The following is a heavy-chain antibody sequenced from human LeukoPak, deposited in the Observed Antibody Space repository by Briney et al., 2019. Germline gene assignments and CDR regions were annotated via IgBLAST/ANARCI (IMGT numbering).Heavy chain of an antibody. CDR3: ARSLLTEADY. J-gene: IGHJ4*02. Sequence: GGSLRLSCAASGFTVSSNYMSWVRQAPGKGLEWVSVIYSGGSTYYADSVKGRFTISRDNSKNTLCLQMNSLRAEDTAVYYCARSLLTEADYWGQGTLVTVSS. D-gene: IGHD3-9*01. V-gene: IGHV3-53*01. CDR2: IYSGGST. CDR1: GFTVSSNY.